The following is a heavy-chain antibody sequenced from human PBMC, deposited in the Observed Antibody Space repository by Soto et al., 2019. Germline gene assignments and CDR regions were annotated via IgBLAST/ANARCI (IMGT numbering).Heavy chain of an antibody. CDR1: GFTFSSYW. V-gene: IGHV3-7*05. Sequence: GGSLRLSCAASGFTFSSYWMSWVRQAPGKGLEWVANIKQDGSEKYYVDSVKGRFTISRDNAKNSLYLQMNSLRAEDTAVYYCARDPYYDFWSGYYYYGMDVWGQGTTVTVSS. CDR2: IKQDGSEK. D-gene: IGHD3-3*01. J-gene: IGHJ6*02. CDR3: ARDPYYDFWSGYYYYGMDV.